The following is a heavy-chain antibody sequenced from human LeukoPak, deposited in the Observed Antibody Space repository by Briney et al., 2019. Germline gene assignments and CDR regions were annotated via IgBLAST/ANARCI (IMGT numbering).Heavy chain of an antibody. CDR3: ARDNEMATVLEY. D-gene: IGHD5-24*01. CDR1: GFTFSRFA. Sequence: GRSLRLSCATSGFTFSRFAMHWVRQAPGKGLEWVAVIRPDGRTVNIADSMKGRFTISRDNSKNTLYLEMFSLRDEDTAVYYCARDNEMATVLEYWGQGTLVTVSS. CDR2: IRPDGRTV. V-gene: IGHV3-33*01. J-gene: IGHJ4*02.